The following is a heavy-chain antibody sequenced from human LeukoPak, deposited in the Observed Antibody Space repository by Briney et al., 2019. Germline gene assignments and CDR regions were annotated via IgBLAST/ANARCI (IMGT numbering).Heavy chain of an antibody. CDR1: GGSISSYY. CDR2: IYYSGST. Sequence: SETLSLTCTVSGGSISSYYWSWIRQPPGKGLEWIGYIYYSGSTNYNPSLKSRVTISVDTSKNQFSLKLSSVTAADTAVYYCARETPTMKEIDYWGQGTLVTVSS. D-gene: IGHD3-22*01. CDR3: ARETPTMKEIDY. J-gene: IGHJ4*02. V-gene: IGHV4-59*12.